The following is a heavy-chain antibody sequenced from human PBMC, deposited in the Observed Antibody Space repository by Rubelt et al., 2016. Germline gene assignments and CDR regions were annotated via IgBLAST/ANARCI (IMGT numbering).Heavy chain of an antibody. V-gene: IGHV4-34*01. CDR3: ARDGRGSYGDVDY. CDR2: INHSVST. CDR1: GGSFSGYY. J-gene: IGHJ4*02. D-gene: IGHD4-17*01. Sequence: QVQLQQWGAGLLKPSETLSLTCAVYGGSFSGYYWSWIRQPPGKGLEWIGEINHSVSTNYNPSLKCGVTISVDTSKNQFSRKLSSVTAAETAVYYGARDGRGSYGDVDYWGQGTLVTVSS.